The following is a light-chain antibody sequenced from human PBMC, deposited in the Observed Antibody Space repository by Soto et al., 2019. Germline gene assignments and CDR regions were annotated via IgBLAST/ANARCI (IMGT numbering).Light chain of an antibody. J-gene: IGLJ3*02. CDR1: DVNIARNT. CDR3: AAWDDSLNGWV. CDR2: SDY. Sequence: QSVLSQPPSTSGTPGQGVSISCSGSDVNIARNTVSWYRQVPGTAPKLLIYSDYQRPSGVPDRISGSKSGTSASLAINGLLSEDEADYYCAAWDDSLNGWVFGGGTKVTVL. V-gene: IGLV1-44*01.